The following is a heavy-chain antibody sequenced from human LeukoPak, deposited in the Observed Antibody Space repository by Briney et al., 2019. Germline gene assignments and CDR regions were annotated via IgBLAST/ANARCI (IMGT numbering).Heavy chain of an antibody. CDR3: ARGYGRVATVRGGILTGAIYFDF. CDR1: GASFSGYY. V-gene: IGHV4-34*01. Sequence: PSETLSLTCAVSGASFSGYYWSWIRQSPGRGLEWIGEINQSGSANYNPSLKSRVTISVDTAEKRFSLILRSVIAADTAVYYCARGYGRVATVRGGILTGAIYFDFWGQGSLVTVSS. D-gene: IGHD3-10*01. CDR2: INQSGSA. J-gene: IGHJ4*02.